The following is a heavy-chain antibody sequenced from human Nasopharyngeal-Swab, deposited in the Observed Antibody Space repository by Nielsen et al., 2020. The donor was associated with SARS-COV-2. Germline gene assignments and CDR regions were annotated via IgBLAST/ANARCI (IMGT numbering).Heavy chain of an antibody. CDR3: ARNPVDYDYVWGSYRYRTFDY. Sequence: SVKVSCKASGGTFSSYAISWVRQAPGQGLEWMGGIIPIFGTANYAQKFQGRVTITADKSTSPAYMELGSLRSEDTAVYYCARNPVDYDYVWGSYRYRTFDYWGQGTLVTVSS. CDR1: GGTFSSYA. CDR2: IIPIFGTA. J-gene: IGHJ4*02. V-gene: IGHV1-69*06. D-gene: IGHD3-16*02.